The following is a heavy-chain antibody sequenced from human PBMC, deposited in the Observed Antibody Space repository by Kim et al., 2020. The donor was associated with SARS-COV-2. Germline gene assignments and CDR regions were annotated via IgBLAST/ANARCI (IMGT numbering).Heavy chain of an antibody. Sequence: SETLSLTCTVSGGSISSYYWSWIRQPPGKGLEWIGYIYYSGSTNYNPSLKSRVTISVDTSKNQFSLKLSSVTAADTAVYYCARGDNWNYRGVDYWGQGTLVTVSS. CDR1: GGSISSYY. J-gene: IGHJ4*02. D-gene: IGHD1-7*01. V-gene: IGHV4-59*01. CDR2: IYYSGST. CDR3: ARGDNWNYRGVDY.